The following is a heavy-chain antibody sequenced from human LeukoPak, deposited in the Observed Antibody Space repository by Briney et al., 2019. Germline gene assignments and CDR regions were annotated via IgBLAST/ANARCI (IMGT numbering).Heavy chain of an antibody. CDR1: GFTFSSYA. CDR2: ISYDGSNK. CDR3: ARSSGYYYTGFDY. D-gene: IGHD3-22*01. Sequence: GRSLRLSCAVSGFTFSSYAMHWVREAPGKGLEGVAVISYDGSNKYYADSVKGRFTISRDNSKNTLYLQMNSLRAEDTAVYYCARSSGYYYTGFDYWGQGTLVTVSS. V-gene: IGHV3-30*04. J-gene: IGHJ4*02.